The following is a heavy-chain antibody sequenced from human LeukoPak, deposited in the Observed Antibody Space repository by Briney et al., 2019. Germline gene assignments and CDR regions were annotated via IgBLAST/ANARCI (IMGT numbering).Heavy chain of an antibody. CDR1: GFTFSSYG. CDR3: ARRGRQQPNNHNYYYYYMDV. CDR2: IWYDGSNK. J-gene: IGHJ6*03. V-gene: IGHV3-33*01. Sequence: PGGSLRLSCAASGFTFSSYGMHWVRQAPGKGLEWVAVIWYDGSNKYYADSVKGRFTISRDNSKNTLYLQMNSLRAEDTAVYYCARRGRQQPNNHNYYYYYMDVWGKGTTVTVSS. D-gene: IGHD6-13*01.